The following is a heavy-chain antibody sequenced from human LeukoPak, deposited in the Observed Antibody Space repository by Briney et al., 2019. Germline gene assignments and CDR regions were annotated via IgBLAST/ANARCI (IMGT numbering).Heavy chain of an antibody. CDR3: ARDLKRGYSSGRYSWGTGSSNDY. J-gene: IGHJ4*02. CDR2: ISGYNGNT. D-gene: IGHD6-19*01. V-gene: IGHV1-18*01. Sequence: ASVTVSCKASGYTFTSYGISWVRQAPGQGLEWMGWISGYNGNTNYAQQKLQGRVTMTTDTSTSTAYMELRSLRSDDTAVYYCARDLKRGYSSGRYSWGTGSSNDYWGQGTLVTVSS. CDR1: GYTFTSYG.